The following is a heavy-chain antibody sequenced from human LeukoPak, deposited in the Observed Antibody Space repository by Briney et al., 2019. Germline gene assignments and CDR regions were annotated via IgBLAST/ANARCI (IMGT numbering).Heavy chain of an antibody. J-gene: IGHJ4*02. CDR2: IKQDGSEK. D-gene: IGHD1-1*01. V-gene: IGHV3-7*01. Sequence: GGSLRLSCAASGFTFSSYWVSWVRQAPGKGLEWVANIKQDGSEKYYVDSVKGRFTISRDNAKNSLYLQMNSLRAEDTAVYYCARDGTEIYDYWGQGTLVTVSS. CDR3: ARDGTEIYDY. CDR1: GFTFSSYW.